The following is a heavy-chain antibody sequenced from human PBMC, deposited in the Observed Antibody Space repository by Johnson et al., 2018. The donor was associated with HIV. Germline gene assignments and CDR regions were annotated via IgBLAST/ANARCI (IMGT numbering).Heavy chain of an antibody. D-gene: IGHD3-16*02. J-gene: IGHJ3*02. V-gene: IGHV3-7*05. Sequence: VQLVESGGGLVQPGGSLRLSCAASGFTFSSYWMSWVRQAPGKGLEWVANIKQDGSEKYYVDSVKGRFTLSRDNSKNSLYLQMNSLRAEDTALYYCARWGLGYQKIHHPFDIWGPGSVITVSS. CDR1: GFTFSSYW. CDR3: ARWGLGYQKIHHPFDI. CDR2: IKQDGSEK.